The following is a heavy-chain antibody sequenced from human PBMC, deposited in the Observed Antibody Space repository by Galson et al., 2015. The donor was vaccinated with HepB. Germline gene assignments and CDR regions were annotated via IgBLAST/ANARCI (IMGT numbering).Heavy chain of an antibody. V-gene: IGHV3-74*01. D-gene: IGHD4/OR15-4a*01. CDR3: ASPHDSGTSGFVDY. CDR1: GFTFSGYW. J-gene: IGHJ4*02. Sequence: SLRLSCAASGFTFSGYWMHWVRQAPGKGLAWVSRINSDGSSTGFADSVKGRFTISRDNAKNTLYLQMNSLRAEDTAVYYCASPHDSGTSGFVDYWGQGILVTVSS. CDR2: INSDGSST.